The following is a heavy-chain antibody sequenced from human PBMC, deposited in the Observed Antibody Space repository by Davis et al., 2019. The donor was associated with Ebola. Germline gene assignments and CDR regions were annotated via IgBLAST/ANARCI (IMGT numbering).Heavy chain of an antibody. J-gene: IGHJ4*02. CDR2: IYYSGST. CDR1: GGSISSGDYF. D-gene: IGHD2-2*01. Sequence: MPSETLSLTCTVSGGSISSGDYFWSWIRQPPGKGLEWIGYIYYSGSTYYNPSLKSRVTISEDTSKNQFSLKLSSVTAADTAVYYCARGQMPQYVYWGQGTLVTVSS. V-gene: IGHV4-30-4*01. CDR3: ARGQMPQYVY.